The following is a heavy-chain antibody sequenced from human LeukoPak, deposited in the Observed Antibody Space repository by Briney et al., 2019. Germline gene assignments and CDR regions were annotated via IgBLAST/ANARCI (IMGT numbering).Heavy chain of an antibody. J-gene: IGHJ6*03. D-gene: IGHD3-10*01. CDR3: ARGSGSYYYGSRYMDV. CDR1: GGSFSGYY. V-gene: IGHV4-34*01. Sequence: SETLSLTCAVYGGSFSGYYWSWIRQPPGKGLEWIGEINHSGSTNYNPSLKSRVTMSVDTSKNQFSLKLSSVTAADTAVYYCARGSGSYYYGSRYMDVWGKGTTVTVSS. CDR2: INHSGST.